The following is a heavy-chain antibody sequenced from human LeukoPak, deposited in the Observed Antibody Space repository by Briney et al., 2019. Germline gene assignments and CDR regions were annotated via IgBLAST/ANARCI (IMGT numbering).Heavy chain of an antibody. CDR1: GGSISSGSYY. D-gene: IGHD6-6*01. CDR3: ARGGSAARRGFDY. V-gene: IGHV4-39*07. CDR2: IYYSGST. Sequence: PSETLSLTCTVSGGSISSGSYYWGWIRQPPGKGLEWIGSIYYSGSTYYNPSLKSRVTISVDTSKNQFSLKLSSVTAADTAVYYCARGGSAARRGFDYWGQGTLVTVSS. J-gene: IGHJ4*02.